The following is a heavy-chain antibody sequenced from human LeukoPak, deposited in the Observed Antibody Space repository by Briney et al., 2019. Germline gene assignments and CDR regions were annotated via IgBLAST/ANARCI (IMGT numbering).Heavy chain of an antibody. Sequence: ASVKVSCKASGYTFTSYYMHWVRQAPGQGLEWMGIVNPSGGSTSYAQKFQGRVTMTRDTSTSTVYMELSSLRSEDTAVYYSARDERITMIVDYWGQGTLVTVSS. V-gene: IGHV1-46*01. D-gene: IGHD3-22*01. CDR1: GYTFTSYY. CDR3: ARDERITMIVDY. CDR2: VNPSGGST. J-gene: IGHJ4*02.